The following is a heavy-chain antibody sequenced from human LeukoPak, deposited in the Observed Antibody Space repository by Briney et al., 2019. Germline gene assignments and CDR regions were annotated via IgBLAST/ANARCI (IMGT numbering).Heavy chain of an antibody. CDR2: ISGPSNTI. D-gene: IGHD6-6*01. V-gene: IGHV3-48*01. J-gene: IGHJ3*01. Sequence: PGGSLRLSCAASGFVFSSFGMNWVRQAPGKGLEWLSYISGPSNTIYYADSVEGRFTISRDNTENSLYLHMNSLRVDDTAVYYCVRAEYKATGGAFDFWGQGTLVTVSS. CDR1: GFVFSSFG. CDR3: VRAEYKATGGAFDF.